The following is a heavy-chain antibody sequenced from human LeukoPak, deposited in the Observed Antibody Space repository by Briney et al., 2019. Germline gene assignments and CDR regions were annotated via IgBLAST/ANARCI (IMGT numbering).Heavy chain of an antibody. CDR3: ARSVSIFRYSSGWHYFDY. CDR2: INPNSGGT. V-gene: IGHV1-2*02. D-gene: IGHD6-19*01. J-gene: IGHJ4*02. Sequence: GASVKVSCKASGYTFTGYYMHWVRQAPGQGLEWMGWINPNSGGTNYAQKFQGRVTMTRDTSISTAYMELSRLRSDDTAVYYCARSVSIFRYSSGWHYFDYWGQGTLVTVSS. CDR1: GYTFTGYY.